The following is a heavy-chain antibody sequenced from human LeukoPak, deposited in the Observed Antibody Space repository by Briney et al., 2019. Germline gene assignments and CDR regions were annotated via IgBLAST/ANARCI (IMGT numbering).Heavy chain of an antibody. Sequence: PSETLSLTCTVSGGSISGYYWSWIRQPPGKGLEWIWEINHIGSTNYNPSLKSRVTISVDTSKNQFSLKLSSVTAADTAAYYCARANYYDSSGYYANWGQGTLVTVSS. CDR3: ARANYYDSSGYYAN. D-gene: IGHD3-22*01. V-gene: IGHV4-34*01. J-gene: IGHJ4*02. CDR2: INHIGST. CDR1: GGSISGYY.